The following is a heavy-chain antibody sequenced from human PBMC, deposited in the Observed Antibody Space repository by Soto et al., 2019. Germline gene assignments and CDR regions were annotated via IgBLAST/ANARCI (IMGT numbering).Heavy chain of an antibody. CDR1: GYTFTSYG. D-gene: IGHD5-12*01. V-gene: IGHV1-18*01. Sequence: ASVKVSCKASGYTFTSYGISWVRQAPGQGLEWMGWISAYNGNTNYAQKLQGRVTMTTDTSTSTAYMELRSLRSDDTAVYYCASTHSGYDQYNWFDPWGQGTLVTVSS. CDR2: ISAYNGNT. CDR3: ASTHSGYDQYNWFDP. J-gene: IGHJ5*02.